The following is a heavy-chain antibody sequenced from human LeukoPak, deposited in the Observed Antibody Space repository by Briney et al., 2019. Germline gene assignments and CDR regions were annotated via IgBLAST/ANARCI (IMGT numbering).Heavy chain of an antibody. D-gene: IGHD2-2*01. V-gene: IGHV3-23*01. J-gene: IGHJ4*02. CDR2: ISGGGGST. CDR3: AKSFLIPGLLHPALVPFDY. Sequence: AGTLTLSCAASTFTFSSNAMSWVRQAQGKGLEWVSAISGGGGSTYYADSVKGRFTISRDNSKNTLYLQMNSLRAEDTAVYYCAKSFLIPGLLHPALVPFDYWGQGTLVTVSS. CDR1: TFTFSSNA.